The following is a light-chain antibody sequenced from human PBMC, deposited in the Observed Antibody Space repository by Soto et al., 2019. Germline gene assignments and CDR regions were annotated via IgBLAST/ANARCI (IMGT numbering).Light chain of an antibody. Sequence: QSVLAQPASVSGSRGQSITISCTGTSSDVGRYNYVSWFQQHPGKVPKLIIYDVSNWPSGVSDRFSGSKSGNTASLTISGLHPEDEADYYCSSFTSSSTFVFGTGTKVTVL. J-gene: IGLJ1*01. V-gene: IGLV2-14*03. CDR3: SSFTSSSTFV. CDR2: DVS. CDR1: SSDVGRYNY.